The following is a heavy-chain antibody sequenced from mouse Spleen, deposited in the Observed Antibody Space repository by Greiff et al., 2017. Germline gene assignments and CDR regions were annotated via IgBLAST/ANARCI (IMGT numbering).Heavy chain of an antibody. CDR1: GFTFSSYA. V-gene: IGHV5-9-1*01. J-gene: IGHJ3*01. CDR2: ISSGGSYT. Sequence: DVMLVESGGGLVKPGGSLKLSCAASGFTFSSYAMSWVRQTPEKRLEWVATISSGGSYTYYPDSVKGRFTISRDNAKNTLYLQMSSLRSEDTAMYYCARSYDVKEAWFAYWGQGTLVTVSA. D-gene: IGHD2-12*01. CDR3: ARSYDVKEAWFAY.